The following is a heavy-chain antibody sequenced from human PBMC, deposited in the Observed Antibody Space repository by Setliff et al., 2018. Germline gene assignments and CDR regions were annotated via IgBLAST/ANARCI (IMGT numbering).Heavy chain of an antibody. D-gene: IGHD4-17*01. CDR1: SYTFTNYG. V-gene: IGHV1-18*01. CDR2: ISAKNGNR. Sequence: GASVKVSCKTSSYTFTNYGINWVRQAPGRGLEWMGWISAKNGNRNYAQKLQGRVTMTTDTSTSTAYMELRSLRSDDTAVYYCARDFPTVVTPKEYFDLWGRGTLVTVSS. J-gene: IGHJ2*01. CDR3: ARDFPTVVTPKEYFDL.